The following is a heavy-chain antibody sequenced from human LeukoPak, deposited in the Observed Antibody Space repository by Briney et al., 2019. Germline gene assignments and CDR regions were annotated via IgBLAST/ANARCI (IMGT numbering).Heavy chain of an antibody. CDR2: IYNSGST. CDR3: ARAVGYGGDHHYFDY. V-gene: IGHV4-59*12. J-gene: IGHJ4*02. Sequence: SETLSLTCSVSGDSISIYYWSWIRQPPGKGLEWIGYIYNSGSTNYNPSLKSRVTISVDRSKNQFSLELSSVTAADTAVYYCARAVGYGGDHHYFDYWGQGTLVTVSS. CDR1: GDSISIYY. D-gene: IGHD4-23*01.